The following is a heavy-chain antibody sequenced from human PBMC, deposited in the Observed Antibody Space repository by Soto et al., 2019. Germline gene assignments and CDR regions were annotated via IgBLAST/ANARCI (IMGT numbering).Heavy chain of an antibody. V-gene: IGHV4-39*01. J-gene: IGHJ4*02. Sequence: SETLSLTCTVSGGSISSSSYYWGWIRQPPGKGLEWIGSIYYSGSTYYNPSLKSRVTISVDTSKNQFSLKLSSVTAADTAVYYCARHSSKGGHTIFGVVTPALDYWGQGTLVTVSS. CDR3: ARHSSKGGHTIFGVVTPALDY. CDR2: IYYSGST. D-gene: IGHD3-3*01. CDR1: GGSISSSSYY.